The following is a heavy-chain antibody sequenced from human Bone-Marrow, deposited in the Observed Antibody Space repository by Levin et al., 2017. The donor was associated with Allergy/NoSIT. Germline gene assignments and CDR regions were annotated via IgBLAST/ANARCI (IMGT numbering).Heavy chain of an antibody. CDR2: IKSIPAGGTT. J-gene: IGHJ3*02. Sequence: GGSLRLSCEDSGFTFSEVWMNWVRQAPGKGLEWVGRIKSIPAGGTTDYAAPVKGRFTISRDDSKSTLYLQMDSLKTEDTAVYYCSKLNTVNAFNMWGQGTMVTVSS. D-gene: IGHD4-11*01. CDR3: SKLNTVNAFNM. V-gene: IGHV3-15*01. CDR1: GFTFSEVW.